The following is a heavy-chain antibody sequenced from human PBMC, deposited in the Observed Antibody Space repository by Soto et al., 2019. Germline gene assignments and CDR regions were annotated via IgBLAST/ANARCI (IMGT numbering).Heavy chain of an antibody. J-gene: IGHJ4*02. V-gene: IGHV4-61*01. D-gene: IGHD6-19*01. Sequence: QVQLQESGPGLVKPSETLSLTCTVSGGSVSSGSYYWSWIRQPPGKGLEWIGYIYYSGSTNYNPSLKSRVTISVDTSKNQFFLKLSSVTAADTAVYYCARLRWLVHDGSDYWGQGTLVTVSS. CDR3: ARLRWLVHDGSDY. CDR2: IYYSGST. CDR1: GGSVSSGSYY.